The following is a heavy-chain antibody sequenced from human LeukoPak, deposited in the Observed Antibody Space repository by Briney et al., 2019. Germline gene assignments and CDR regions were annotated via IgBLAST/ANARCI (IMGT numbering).Heavy chain of an antibody. J-gene: IGHJ5*02. D-gene: IGHD6-19*01. CDR3: AREEYSSGHTGGCFDP. CDR1: GDSVSSSSYY. Sequence: PSETLSLTCTVSGDSVSSSSYYWGWIRQPPGKGLEWIGSRYYSGSTGYNPSLKSRVTISVDTSKNQSSLKLSSVTAADTAVYYCAREEYSSGHTGGCFDPWGQGTLVTVSS. CDR2: RYYSGST. V-gene: IGHV4-39*02.